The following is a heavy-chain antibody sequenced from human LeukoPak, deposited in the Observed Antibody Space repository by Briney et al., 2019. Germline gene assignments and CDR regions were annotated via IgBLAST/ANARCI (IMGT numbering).Heavy chain of an antibody. V-gene: IGHV1-69*13. CDR1: GGTFSSYA. CDR3: ARETTYGPLYYYYGMDV. J-gene: IGHJ6*02. Sequence: SVKVSCKASGGTFSSYAISWVRQAPGQGLEWMGGIIPIFGTANYAQKFQGRVTITADESTSTAYMELSSLRSEDTAVYYCARETTYGPLYYYYGMDVWGLGTTVTVSS. CDR2: IIPIFGTA. D-gene: IGHD1/OR15-1a*01.